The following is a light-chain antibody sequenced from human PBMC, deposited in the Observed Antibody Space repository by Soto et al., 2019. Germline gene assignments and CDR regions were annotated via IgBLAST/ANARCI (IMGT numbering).Light chain of an antibody. CDR3: QTWGPVV. CDR1: SGHSSDA. J-gene: IGLJ2*01. Sequence: QLVLTQSPSASASLGASVKLTCTLSSGHSSDAIAWHQQQPEKGPRYLMKLNSDGSHTKGDGIPDRFSGSSSGAERYLTISSLQSEDEADYYCQTWGPVVFGGGTKVTVL. CDR2: LNSDGSH. V-gene: IGLV4-69*01.